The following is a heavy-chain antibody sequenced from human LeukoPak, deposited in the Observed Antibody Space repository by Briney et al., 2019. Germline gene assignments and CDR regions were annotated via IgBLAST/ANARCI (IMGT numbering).Heavy chain of an antibody. Sequence: ASVKVSCKASGYTLTGFYIHWVRQVPGQGLEWMGWINPRSGATNYAQKFQGRVTMTRDTSISTAYMELSRLRSDDTAVYYCARHPRRGSGSYSYFDYWGQGTLVTVYS. V-gene: IGHV1-2*02. CDR1: GYTLTGFY. D-gene: IGHD3-10*01. CDR2: INPRSGAT. CDR3: ARHPRRGSGSYSYFDY. J-gene: IGHJ4*02.